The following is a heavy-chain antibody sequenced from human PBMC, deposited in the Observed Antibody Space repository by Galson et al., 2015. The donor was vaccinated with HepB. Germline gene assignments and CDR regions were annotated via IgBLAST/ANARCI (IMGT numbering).Heavy chain of an antibody. CDR1: GFTFSSYA. CDR2: ISYDGSNK. Sequence: SLRLSCAASGFTFSSYAMHWVRQAPGKGLEWVAVISYDGSNKYYADSVKGRFTISRDNSKNTLYLQMYSLRAEDTAVYYCAREGGRWLQFLRYYGMDVWGQGTTVTVSS. CDR3: AREGGRWLQFLRYYGMDV. J-gene: IGHJ6*02. V-gene: IGHV3-30*04. D-gene: IGHD5-24*01.